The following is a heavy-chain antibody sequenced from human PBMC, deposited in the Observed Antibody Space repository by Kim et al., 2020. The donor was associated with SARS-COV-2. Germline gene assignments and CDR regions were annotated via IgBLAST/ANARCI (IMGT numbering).Heavy chain of an antibody. V-gene: IGHV1-58*01. D-gene: IGHD1-26*01. Sequence: SVKVSCKASGFTFSTSAVQWVRQARGQRLEWIGWIAVGSGNTNYAQRVQERVTITRDMSTSTVYMELRSLRSEDTAVYYCAAVRSGSNRASYYYYGMDVWGQGTTVTVSS. CDR2: IAVGSGNT. J-gene: IGHJ6*02. CDR1: GFTFSTSA. CDR3: AAVRSGSNRASYYYYGMDV.